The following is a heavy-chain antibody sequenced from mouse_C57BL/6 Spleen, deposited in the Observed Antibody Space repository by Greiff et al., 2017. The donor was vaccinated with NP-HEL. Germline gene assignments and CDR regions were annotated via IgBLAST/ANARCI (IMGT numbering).Heavy chain of an antibody. J-gene: IGHJ4*01. CDR2: INPSSGYT. V-gene: IGHV1-7*01. Sequence: VQRVESGAELAKPGASVKLSCKASGYTFTSYWMHWVKQRPGQGLEWIGYINPSSGYTKYNQKFKDKATLTADKSSSTAYMQLSSLTYEDSAVYYCASQGSKGLYAMDYWGQGTSVTVSS. CDR1: GYTFTSYW. CDR3: ASQGSKGLYAMDY. D-gene: IGHD1-1*01.